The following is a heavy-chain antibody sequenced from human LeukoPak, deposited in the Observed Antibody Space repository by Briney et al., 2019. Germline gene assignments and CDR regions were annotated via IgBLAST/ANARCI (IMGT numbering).Heavy chain of an antibody. Sequence: PGGSLRLSCAASGFTFSSYSMNWVRQAPGKGLEWASSISSGSSYIYYADSVVGRFTISRDNAKNSLYLQMNSLRAEDTAVYYCARGIVAAGNIDFWGQGTLVTVSS. D-gene: IGHD6-13*01. CDR2: ISSGSSYI. V-gene: IGHV3-21*01. J-gene: IGHJ4*02. CDR3: ARGIVAAGNIDF. CDR1: GFTFSSYS.